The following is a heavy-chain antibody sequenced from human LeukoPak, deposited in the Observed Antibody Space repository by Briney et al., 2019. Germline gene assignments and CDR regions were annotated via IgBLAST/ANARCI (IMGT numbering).Heavy chain of an antibody. V-gene: IGHV3-7*01. CDR1: GFTFSNSW. CDR3: ARVSSSSPPGY. Sequence: GGSLRLSCAASGFTFSNSWMIWVRQAPGKGLEWVANINHDGSDKYYVDSVKGRFTISRDNAKNSLYLQMNSLRAEDTAMYYCARVSSSSPPGYWGQGTLVTVSS. D-gene: IGHD6-13*01. J-gene: IGHJ4*02. CDR2: INHDGSDK.